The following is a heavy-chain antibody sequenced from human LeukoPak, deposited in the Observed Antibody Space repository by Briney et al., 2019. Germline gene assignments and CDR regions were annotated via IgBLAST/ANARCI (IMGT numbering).Heavy chain of an antibody. V-gene: IGHV4-39*02. CDR2: IYYSGST. Sequence: SETLSLTCTVSGVSISGSSYYWGWIRQPPGKGLEWIGSIYYSGSTYYNPSLKSRVTISVDTSKNQFSLKLSSVTAADTAVYYCARVRMKWELLRKGYYFDYWGQGTLVTVSS. CDR1: GVSISGSSYY. D-gene: IGHD1-26*01. J-gene: IGHJ4*02. CDR3: ARVRMKWELLRKGYYFDY.